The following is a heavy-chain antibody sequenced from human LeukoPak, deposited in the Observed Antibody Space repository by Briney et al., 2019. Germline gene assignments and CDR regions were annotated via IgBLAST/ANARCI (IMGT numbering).Heavy chain of an antibody. D-gene: IGHD3-22*01. J-gene: IGHJ6*02. V-gene: IGHV3-53*01. CDR1: GFTVSSNY. CDR2: IYSGGST. Sequence: GGSLRLSCAASGFTVSSNYMSWVRQAPGKGLEWVSVIYSGGSTYYADSVKGRFTISRDNSKNTLYLQMNSLRAEDTAAYYCAREAIYDSSGYGYYYYGMDVWGQGTTVTVSS. CDR3: AREAIYDSSGYGYYYYGMDV.